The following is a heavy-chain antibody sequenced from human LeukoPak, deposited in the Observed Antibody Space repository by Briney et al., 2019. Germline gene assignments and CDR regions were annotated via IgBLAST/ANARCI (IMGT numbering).Heavy chain of an antibody. CDR2: IYYTGST. V-gene: IGHV4-39*01. CDR3: ARLLCSGGACGFDY. CDR1: SGSPSSSSYY. D-gene: IGHD2-15*01. Sequence: SETLSLTYTVSSGSPSSSSYYWGWIRQPPGKGLEWIGSIYYTGSTYYNPSLKSRVTISVDTSKNQFSLKLSSVTAADTAVYYCARLLCSGGACGFDYWGQGTLVSVSS. J-gene: IGHJ4*02.